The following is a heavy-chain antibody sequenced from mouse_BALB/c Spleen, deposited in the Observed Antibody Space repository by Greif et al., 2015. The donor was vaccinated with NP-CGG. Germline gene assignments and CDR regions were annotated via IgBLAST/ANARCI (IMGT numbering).Heavy chain of an antibody. Sequence: EVQLQQSGPELVKPGASVKISCKASGYSFTGYYMHWVKQSHVKSLEWIGRINPYNGATSYNQNFKDKASLTVDKSSSTAYMELHSLTSEDSAVYYCAREQLGLDGAWFAYWGQGTLVTVSA. D-gene: IGHD3-1*01. CDR2: INPYNGAT. V-gene: IGHV1-31*01. CDR3: AREQLGLDGAWFAY. J-gene: IGHJ3*01. CDR1: GYSFTGYY.